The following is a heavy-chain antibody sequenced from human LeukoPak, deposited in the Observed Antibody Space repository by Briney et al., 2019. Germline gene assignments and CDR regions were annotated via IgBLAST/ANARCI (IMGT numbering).Heavy chain of an antibody. CDR3: ARLQASITMVRGVISRYMDV. V-gene: IGHV4-34*01. J-gene: IGHJ6*03. Sequence: SETLSLTCAVYGGSSSGYYWSWIRQPPGKGLEWIGEINHSGSTNYNPSLKSRVTISVDTSKNQFSLKLSSVTAADTAVYYCARLQASITMVRGVISRYMDVWGKGTTVTISS. D-gene: IGHD3-10*01. CDR1: GGSSSGYY. CDR2: INHSGST.